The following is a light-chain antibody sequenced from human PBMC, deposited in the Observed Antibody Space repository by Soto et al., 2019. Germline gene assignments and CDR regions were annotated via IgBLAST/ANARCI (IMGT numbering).Light chain of an antibody. J-gene: IGLJ2*01. V-gene: IGLV2-14*03. CDR2: DVT. CDR1: SSDVGGYDY. Sequence: QSALTQPASVSGSPGQSITISCTGTSSDVGGYDYVSWYQQHPGKAPKLMIYDVTNRPSGVSTRFSASKSGNTASLTISGLQADDEADYYCCSFSSITTRIFGGGTKLTVL. CDR3: CSFSSITTRI.